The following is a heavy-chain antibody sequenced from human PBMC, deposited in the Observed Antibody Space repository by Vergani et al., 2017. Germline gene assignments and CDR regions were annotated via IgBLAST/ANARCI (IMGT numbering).Heavy chain of an antibody. CDR2: INPSGGST. CDR3: ARAYPGTTMAGRYLFDP. CDR1: GYTFTSYY. J-gene: IGHJ5*02. D-gene: IGHD3-16*01. Sequence: QVQLVQSGAEVKKPGASVKASCKASGYTFTSYYMHWVRQAPGQGLEWMGIINPSGGSTSYAQKFQGRVTMTRDTSTSTVYMELSSLRSEDTAVYYCARAYPGTTMAGRYLFDPWGQGTLVTVSA. V-gene: IGHV1-46*01.